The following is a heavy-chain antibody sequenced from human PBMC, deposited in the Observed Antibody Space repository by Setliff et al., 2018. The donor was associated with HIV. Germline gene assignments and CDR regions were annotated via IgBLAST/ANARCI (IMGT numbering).Heavy chain of an antibody. CDR1: GYTFTSYY. J-gene: IGHJ3*02. Sequence: ASVKVSCKASGYTFTSYYMHWVRQAPGQGLEWMGIINPSGGSTNYAQKFQGRVTMTRDTSTSPVYMELSSLRSEDTAVYYCASYSGGTGAPGDDALDIWGKGTMVTVSS. CDR3: ASYSGGTGAPGDDALDI. CDR2: INPSGGST. V-gene: IGHV1-46*01. D-gene: IGHD2-15*01.